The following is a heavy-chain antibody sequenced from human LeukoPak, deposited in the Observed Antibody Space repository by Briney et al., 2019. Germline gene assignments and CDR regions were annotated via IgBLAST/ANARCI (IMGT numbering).Heavy chain of an antibody. V-gene: IGHV4-59*01. J-gene: IGHJ4*02. CDR3: ARSGALTGYLY. CDR1: GGSISSYY. Sequence: SETLSLTCTVSGGSISSYYWSWIRQPPGKGLECIGYIYYSGNTNYNPSLKSRVTISVDTSKNQFSLKLSSVTAADTAVYYCARSGALTGYLYWGQGTLVTVSS. CDR2: IYYSGNT. D-gene: IGHD3-9*01.